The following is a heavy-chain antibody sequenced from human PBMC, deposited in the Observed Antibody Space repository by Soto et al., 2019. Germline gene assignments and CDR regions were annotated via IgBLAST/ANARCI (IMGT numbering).Heavy chain of an antibody. CDR3: ATSVLRQWLVLAFDI. CDR2: FDPEDGET. CDR1: GYTLTELS. Sequence: ASLKVSCKVSGYTLTELSMHWVRQDPGKGLEWMGGFDPEDGETIYAQKFQGRVTMTEDTSTDTAYMELSSLRSEDTAVYYCATSVLRQWLVLAFDIWGQGTMVTVSS. J-gene: IGHJ3*02. V-gene: IGHV1-24*01. D-gene: IGHD6-19*01.